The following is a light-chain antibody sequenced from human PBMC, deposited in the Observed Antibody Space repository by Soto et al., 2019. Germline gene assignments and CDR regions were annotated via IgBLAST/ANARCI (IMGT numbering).Light chain of an antibody. CDR3: CSYAGSTTGV. Sequence: QSVLTQPASVSGSPGQAITISCTGTSSDIGSDKLVSWYQQHPGRAPKIIIYEAFKRPSGVSNRFSGSRSGNTASLTISGLRGEDEADYYCCSYAGSTTGVFGGGTKLTVL. CDR1: SSDIGSDKL. J-gene: IGLJ3*02. V-gene: IGLV2-23*01. CDR2: EAF.